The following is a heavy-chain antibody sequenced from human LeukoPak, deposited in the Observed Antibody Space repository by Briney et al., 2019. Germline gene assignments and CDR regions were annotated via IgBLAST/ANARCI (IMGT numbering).Heavy chain of an antibody. D-gene: IGHD3-10*01. CDR1: GGSFSDYY. J-gene: IGHJ6*04. CDR3: ARSVGSWSSSYYYYYALDV. V-gene: IGHV4-34*01. CDR2: INHSESI. Sequence: SETLSLTCAVYGGSFSDYYWSWIRQPPGKGLEWIGEINHSESISYTPSLKSRVTISVDTSKNQFSLKLSSVTAADTAVYYCARSVGSWSSSYYYYYALDVWGKGTTVTVSS.